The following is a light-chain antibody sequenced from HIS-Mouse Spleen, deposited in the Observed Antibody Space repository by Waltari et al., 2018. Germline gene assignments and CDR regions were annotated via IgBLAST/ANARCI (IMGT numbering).Light chain of an antibody. CDR3: QSADSSGTYV. Sequence: SYELTQPPSVSVSPGQTARITCSGDALPKQYAYWYQQKPGQAPVLVIYQDSERPSGSPERFSGSSSGTTVTLTISGVQAEDEADYYCQSADSSGTYVFGGGTKLTVL. CDR2: QDS. J-gene: IGLJ2*01. CDR1: ALPKQY. V-gene: IGLV3-25*03.